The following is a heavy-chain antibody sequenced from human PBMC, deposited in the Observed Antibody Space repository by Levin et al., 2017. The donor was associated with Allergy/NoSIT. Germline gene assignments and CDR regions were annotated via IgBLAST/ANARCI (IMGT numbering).Heavy chain of an antibody. J-gene: IGHJ2*01. D-gene: IGHD6-13*01. CDR3: ARGRGSSSWYWYFDL. Sequence: GESLKISCAASGFTFSDYYMSWIRQAPGKGLEWVSYISSSSSYTNYADSVKGRFTISRDNAKNSLYLQMNSLRAEDTAVYYCARGRGSSSWYWYFDLWGRGTLVTVSS. V-gene: IGHV3-11*05. CDR1: GFTFSDYY. CDR2: ISSSSSYT.